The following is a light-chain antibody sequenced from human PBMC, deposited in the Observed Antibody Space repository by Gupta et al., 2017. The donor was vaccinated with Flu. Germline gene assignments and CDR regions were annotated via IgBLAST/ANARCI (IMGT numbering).Light chain of an antibody. CDR1: QSISSY. V-gene: IGKV1-39*01. Sequence: DIQMTQSPSSLSASVGDRVTITCRASQSISSYLNWYQQKPGKAPKLLIYAASRVQSGVPSRFSGSGSGTDFTLTISRLQPEDFANYYFQQCYSTPWTFGPGTXVEIK. J-gene: IGKJ1*01. CDR3: QQCYSTPWT. CDR2: AAS.